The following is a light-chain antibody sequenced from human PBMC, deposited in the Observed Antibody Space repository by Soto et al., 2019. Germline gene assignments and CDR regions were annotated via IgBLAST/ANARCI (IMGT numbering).Light chain of an antibody. CDR2: AAS. J-gene: IGKJ3*01. Sequence: DIQMTQSPSSLSASVGDRVTITCRASQSIDSYLNWYQQKPEKAPKLLIYAASSWQSGVPSRFSGSGSGTDFTLTISSLQPEDFATYYCQQSYSSLVTFGPGTQVDI. V-gene: IGKV1-39*01. CDR3: QQSYSSLVT. CDR1: QSIDSY.